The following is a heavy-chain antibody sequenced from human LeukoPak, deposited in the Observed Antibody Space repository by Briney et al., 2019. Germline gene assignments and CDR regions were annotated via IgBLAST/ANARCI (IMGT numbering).Heavy chain of an antibody. J-gene: IGHJ4*02. D-gene: IGHD3-9*01. CDR3: GREGIPYSPSPFYFDY. CDR2: MYFTGST. Sequence: KPAETLSLTCTVSGASITSYYWNWIRQPPGKGLEWIGYMYFTGSTDYNPSLKSRVTISEDKSKNQFSLSLNSVTAADTAVYYCGREGIPYSPSPFYFDYWGQGNLVTVSS. V-gene: IGHV4-59*12. CDR1: GASITSYY.